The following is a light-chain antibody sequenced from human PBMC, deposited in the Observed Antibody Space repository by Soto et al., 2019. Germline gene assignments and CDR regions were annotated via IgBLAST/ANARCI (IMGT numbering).Light chain of an antibody. V-gene: IGKV3-11*01. CDR1: QSVSSY. Sequence: EIVLTQSPATLSLSPGERATLSCRASQSVSSYLAWYQQKPGQAPRLLIYDASDRATGIPARFSGSGSGTDFILTISSLEPEDSGVYYCQQSNEWVTFGGGTKVDIK. CDR2: DAS. J-gene: IGKJ4*01. CDR3: QQSNEWVT.